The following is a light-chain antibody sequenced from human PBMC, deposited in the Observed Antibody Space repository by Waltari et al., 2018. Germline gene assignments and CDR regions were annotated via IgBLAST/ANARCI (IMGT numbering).Light chain of an antibody. CDR2: FAS. J-gene: IGKJ1*01. CDR1: QNVGST. Sequence: ETVILPSPATLSLSPGERATLSCRVSQNVGSTLAWYQQKPGQAPRLLIYFASTRATGIPDRFSGSGSGTEFTLTISSLDPEDVGIYYGQKYNDWPWTFGQGTKVEI. V-gene: IGKV3D-15*01. CDR3: QKYNDWPWT.